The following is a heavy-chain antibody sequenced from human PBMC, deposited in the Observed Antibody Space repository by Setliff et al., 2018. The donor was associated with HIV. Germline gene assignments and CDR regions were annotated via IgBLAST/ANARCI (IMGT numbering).Heavy chain of an antibody. J-gene: IGHJ4*02. CDR1: GFTFSSFW. CDR2: IEQDGSEG. V-gene: IGHV3-7*01. D-gene: IGHD5-12*01. Sequence: LRLSCAASGFTFSSFWMTWVRQGPGKGLEWVGNIEQDGSEGAYVASVKGRFTISRDNAKNLLYLQMSSLTAEDTALYYCARGGTRWLQRGFDYWGQGTLVTVSS. CDR3: ARGGTRWLQRGFDY.